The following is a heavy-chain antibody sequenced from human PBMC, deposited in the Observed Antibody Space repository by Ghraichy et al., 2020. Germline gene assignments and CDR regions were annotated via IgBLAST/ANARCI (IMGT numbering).Heavy chain of an antibody. D-gene: IGHD5-12*01. CDR2: MSNSGDT. J-gene: IGHJ3*01. Sequence: SETLSLTCTVSGGSISSRTYYWAWIRQTPGKRLEWIGTMSNSGDTYYNPSLKSRITKSADAPKNQFSLRLTSVTAADTAVYFCAAQIKGWDLGGYFDAFEVWCQGTMVTVSS. CDR1: GGSISSRTYY. CDR3: AAQIKGWDLGGYFDAFEV. V-gene: IGHV4-39*01.